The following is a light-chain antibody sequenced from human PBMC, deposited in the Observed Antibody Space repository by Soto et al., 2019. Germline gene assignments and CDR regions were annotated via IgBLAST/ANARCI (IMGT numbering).Light chain of an antibody. CDR2: GIS. CDR3: QQYSKWPIT. V-gene: IGKV3-15*01. Sequence: EMVMTQSPAILSVSPGESATLSCTASQSVNSNYLAWYQQHPGQPPRLLIYGISTRATGIPARFSGSGSGTEFSLTISSPQYEDFAVYYCQQYSKWPITFGQGTRLEIK. J-gene: IGKJ5*01. CDR1: QSVNSN.